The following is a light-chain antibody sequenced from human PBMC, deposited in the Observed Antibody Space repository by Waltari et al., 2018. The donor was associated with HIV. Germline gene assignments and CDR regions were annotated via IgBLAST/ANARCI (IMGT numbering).Light chain of an antibody. CDR2: KTS. J-gene: IGKJ1*01. V-gene: IGKV1-5*03. CDR3: QQYKSAPWT. CDR1: QSLNTW. Sequence: DIQMTQSPSVLSASVGDRVTITCRANQSLNTWLAWYKQSEGEAPKLLIYKTSKLENGVPSRLSASGSGKVFSLTISSVQPDDFAIYYCQQYKSAPWTFGQGTKV.